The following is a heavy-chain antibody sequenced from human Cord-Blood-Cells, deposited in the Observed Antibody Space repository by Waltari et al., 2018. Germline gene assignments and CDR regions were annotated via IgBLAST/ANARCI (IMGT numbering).Heavy chain of an antibody. CDR1: GYTFTGYY. J-gene: IGHJ6*03. CDR2: INPNSGGT. V-gene: IGHV1-2*02. CDR3: ARGPYGDYGYYYYYYMDV. D-gene: IGHD4-17*01. Sequence: QVQLVQSGAEVKKPGASVKFSCKASGYTFTGYYMQWVRQAPGQGLEWMGWINPNSGGTNYAQKFQGRVTMTRDTSISPAYMELSRLRSDDTAVYYCARGPYGDYGYYYYYYMDVWGKGTTVTVSS.